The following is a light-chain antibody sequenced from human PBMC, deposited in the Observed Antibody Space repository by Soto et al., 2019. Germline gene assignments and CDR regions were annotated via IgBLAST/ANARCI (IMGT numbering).Light chain of an antibody. V-gene: IGKV3-11*01. Sequence: EIVLTQSPASLSLSPGERATLSCRASQSVNSNLAWYQHKPGQAPRLLIYDASNRATGIPARFSGSGPGTDFTLTVSSLEPEDFAVYYCQHGSDWPPFTFGQGTRLEIK. CDR3: QHGSDWPPFT. CDR2: DAS. CDR1: QSVNSN. J-gene: IGKJ5*01.